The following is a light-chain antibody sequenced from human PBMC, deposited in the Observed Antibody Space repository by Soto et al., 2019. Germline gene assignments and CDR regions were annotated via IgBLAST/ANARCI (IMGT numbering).Light chain of an antibody. V-gene: IGKV3D-15*01. J-gene: IGKJ4*01. CDR3: QQYQNWPPLN. Sequence: EVLMTQSPATPSVSPGERVTLSCRASQSININLAWYQQKPGQAPRVLIYGASSRASGIPDRFSGSGSGTDFTLTISRLEHDDFAFYYCQQYQNWPPLNFGGGSRVEIK. CDR1: QSININ. CDR2: GAS.